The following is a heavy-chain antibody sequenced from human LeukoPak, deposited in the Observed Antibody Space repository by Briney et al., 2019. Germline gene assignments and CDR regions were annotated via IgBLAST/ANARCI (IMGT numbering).Heavy chain of an antibody. V-gene: IGHV4-59*01. Sequence: SGTLSLTCSVSGASINSYYWNWIRQPPGKGLEWIGNTYHSGSTNYNPSLKSRVTISLDTSKNQFSLKMSSVTAADTAVYYCAKDWEPGSWGQGTLVTISS. D-gene: IGHD1-26*01. CDR2: TYHSGST. J-gene: IGHJ5*02. CDR1: GASINSYY. CDR3: AKDWEPGS.